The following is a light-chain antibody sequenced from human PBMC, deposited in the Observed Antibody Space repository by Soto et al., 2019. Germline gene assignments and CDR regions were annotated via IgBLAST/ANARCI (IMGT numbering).Light chain of an antibody. J-gene: IGLJ2*01. CDR1: NIGSKS. V-gene: IGLV3-21*04. CDR2: YDS. Sequence: SYELTQPPSVSVAPGKTARITCGGNNIGSKSVHWYQQKPGQAPVLVIYYDSDRPSGIPERFSGSSSGNTATLTISRVEAGDEADYYCQVWDSSSDHLRVVFGGGTKVTVL. CDR3: QVWDSSSDHLRVV.